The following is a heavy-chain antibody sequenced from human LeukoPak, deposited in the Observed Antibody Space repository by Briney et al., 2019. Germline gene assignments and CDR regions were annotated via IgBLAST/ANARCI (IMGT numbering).Heavy chain of an antibody. CDR1: GFAFSSYA. V-gene: IGHV3-30-3*01. J-gene: IGHJ4*02. CDR2: VSYDGGSK. Sequence: PGGSLRLSCAASGFAFSSYAMHWVRQVPGKGLEWVALVSYDGGSKYYADSVKGRITISRDNSKNTLHLQMNSLRTEDTAVYYCASLYDSSGRPFDYWGQGTLVTVSS. D-gene: IGHD3-22*01. CDR3: ASLYDSSGRPFDY.